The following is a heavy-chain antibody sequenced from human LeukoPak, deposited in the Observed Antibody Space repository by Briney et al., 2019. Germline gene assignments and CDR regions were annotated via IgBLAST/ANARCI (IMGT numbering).Heavy chain of an antibody. J-gene: IGHJ3*02. CDR3: ARDHRSGDAFDI. V-gene: IGHV1-69*05. CDR1: GGTFSSYA. D-gene: IGHD6-19*01. Sequence: SVKVSCKASGGTFSSYAISWVRQAPGQGLEWMGGIIPIFGTANYAQKFQGRVTITTDESTSTAYMELSSLRSEDTAVYYCARDHRSGDAFDIWGHGTMVTVSS. CDR2: IIPIFGTA.